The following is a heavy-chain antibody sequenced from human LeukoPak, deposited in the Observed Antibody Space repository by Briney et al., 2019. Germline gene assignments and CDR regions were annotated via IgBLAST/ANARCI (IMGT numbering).Heavy chain of an antibody. D-gene: IGHD7-27*01. Sequence: EASVKVSCKASGYTFTSYYIHWVRQAPGQGLEWMGLINPSGGSTNYAQKFQGRVTMTRDTSTSTVYMELSSLRSEDTAVYYCARDTPNGGDSQDAFDIWGQGTMVTVSS. CDR3: ARDTPNGGDSQDAFDI. CDR2: INPSGGST. CDR1: GYTFTSYY. J-gene: IGHJ3*02. V-gene: IGHV1-46*01.